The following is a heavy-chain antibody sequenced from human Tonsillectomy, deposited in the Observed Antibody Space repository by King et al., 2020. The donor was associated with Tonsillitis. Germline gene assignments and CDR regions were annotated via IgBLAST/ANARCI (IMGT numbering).Heavy chain of an antibody. J-gene: IGHJ4*02. Sequence: VQLVESGGGLVQPGGSLRLSCAASGFTFSNYPMSWVRQAPGKGLEWVSVIYSGGDSTYYADSVKGRFTISRDNSKNTLYLQMNSLRAEDSAVYYCANDGGTYYPIYYFDYWGQGTLVTVSS. CDR1: GFTFSNYP. CDR2: IYSGGDST. D-gene: IGHD1-26*01. V-gene: IGHV3-23*03. CDR3: ANDGGTYYPIYYFDY.